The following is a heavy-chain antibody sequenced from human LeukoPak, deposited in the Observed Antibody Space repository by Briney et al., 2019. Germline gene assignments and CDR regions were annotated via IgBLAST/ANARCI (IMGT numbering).Heavy chain of an antibody. J-gene: IGHJ4*02. CDR3: ARAPIRITIFGVVPGFDY. V-gene: IGHV1-2*02. Sequence: ASVKVSCKASGYTFTGYYMHWVRQAPGQGLEWMGWINPNSGGTNYAQKFQGRVTMTRDTSISTAYMELSRLGSDDTAVYYCARAPIRITIFGVVPGFDYWGQGTLVTVSS. CDR1: GYTFTGYY. CDR2: INPNSGGT. D-gene: IGHD3-3*01.